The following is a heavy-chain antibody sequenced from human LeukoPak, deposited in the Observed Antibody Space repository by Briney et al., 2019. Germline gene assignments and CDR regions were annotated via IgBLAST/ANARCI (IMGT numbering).Heavy chain of an antibody. Sequence: ETGGSLRLSCAASGFIFSSYAMNWVRQAPGKGLEWVSVIRDSGGGTYYADSVKGRFTISRDNSKNTVYLQMSNLGAEDTAVYYRAKGRITAADYYFDYWGQGTLVTVSS. V-gene: IGHV3-23*01. D-gene: IGHD6-13*01. CDR3: AKGRITAADYYFDY. CDR2: IRDSGGGT. CDR1: GFIFSSYA. J-gene: IGHJ4*02.